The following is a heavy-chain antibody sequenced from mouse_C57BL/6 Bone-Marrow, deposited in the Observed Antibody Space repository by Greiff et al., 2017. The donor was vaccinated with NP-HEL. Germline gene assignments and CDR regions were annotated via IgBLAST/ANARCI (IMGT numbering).Heavy chain of an antibody. V-gene: IGHV1-69*01. CDR1: GFTFTSYW. D-gene: IGHD2-4*01. CDR2: IDPSDSYT. Sequence: QVQLQQPGAELVMPGASVKLSCKASGFTFTSYWMHWVKQRPGQGLEWIGEIDPSDSYTNYTQKFKGKSTLTVDKSSSTAYMQLSSLTSEDSEVYYCAKSYDDDEGGYAMDYWGQGTSVTVSS. J-gene: IGHJ4*01. CDR3: AKSYDDDEGGYAMDY.